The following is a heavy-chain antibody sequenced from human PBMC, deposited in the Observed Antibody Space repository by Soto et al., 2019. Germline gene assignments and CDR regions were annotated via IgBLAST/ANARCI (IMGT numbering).Heavy chain of an antibody. V-gene: IGHV3-66*01. Sequence: GGSLRLSCAASGFTVSSNYMSWVRQAPGKGLEWVSVIYSGGSTYYADSVKGRFTISRDNSKNTLYLQMNSLRAEDTAVYYCAESFGVEHWEAFDIWGQGTMVTVSS. D-gene: IGHD3-3*01. CDR1: GFTVSSNY. CDR2: IYSGGST. J-gene: IGHJ3*02. CDR3: AESFGVEHWEAFDI.